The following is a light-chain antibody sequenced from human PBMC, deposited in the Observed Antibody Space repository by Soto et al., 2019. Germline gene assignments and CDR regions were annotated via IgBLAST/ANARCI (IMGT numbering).Light chain of an antibody. Sequence: EIVLAQSPDTLSLSPGGRVSLSCRASQRVSNSYLVWYQQKPGQAPKLLIYDSSTRATGIPDRFSASGSGTDFTLSISRLEPDDSAVYYCQQYARSSWTFGQGTKVDIK. V-gene: IGKV3-20*01. CDR3: QQYARSSWT. CDR1: QRVSNSY. CDR2: DSS. J-gene: IGKJ1*01.